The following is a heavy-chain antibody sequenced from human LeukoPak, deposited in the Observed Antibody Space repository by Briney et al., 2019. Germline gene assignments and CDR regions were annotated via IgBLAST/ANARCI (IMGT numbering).Heavy chain of an antibody. Sequence: GGSLRLSCAASGFTFDDYAMHWVRQAPGKGLEWVSGISWNSGSIGYADSVKGRFTISRDNSKNTLYLQMNSLRAEDTAIYYCAKDLRYSGSFRSGNYWGQGTLVTVSA. CDR3: AKDLRYSGSFRSGNY. J-gene: IGHJ4*02. CDR2: ISWNSGSI. CDR1: GFTFDDYA. D-gene: IGHD1-26*01. V-gene: IGHV3-9*01.